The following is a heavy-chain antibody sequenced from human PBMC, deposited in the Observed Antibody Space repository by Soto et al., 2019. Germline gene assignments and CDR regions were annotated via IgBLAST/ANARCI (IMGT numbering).Heavy chain of an antibody. J-gene: IGHJ6*02. CDR1: GFTFSSYD. V-gene: IGHV3-13*04. CDR2: IGTAGDT. D-gene: IGHD2-2*01. Sequence: LRLSCAASGFTFSSYDMHWVRQATGKGLEWVSAIGTAGDTYYPGSVKGRFTISRENAKNSLYLQMNSLRAGDTAVYYCARDCSSTSCPGYYGMDVWGQGTTVTVSS. CDR3: ARDCSSTSCPGYYGMDV.